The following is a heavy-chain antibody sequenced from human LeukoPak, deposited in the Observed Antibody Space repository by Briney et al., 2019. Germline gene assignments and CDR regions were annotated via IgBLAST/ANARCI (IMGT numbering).Heavy chain of an antibody. D-gene: IGHD6-13*01. Sequence: ASVKVSCKASGYTFTSYDINWVRQATGQGLEWMGWMNPNSGNTGYAQKFQGRVTMTRNTSISTVYMELSSLRSEDTAVSYCARGYWSSSWSSYYYMDVWGKGTTVTISS. CDR1: GYTFTSYD. CDR2: MNPNSGNT. CDR3: ARGYWSSSWSSYYYMDV. V-gene: IGHV1-8*01. J-gene: IGHJ6*03.